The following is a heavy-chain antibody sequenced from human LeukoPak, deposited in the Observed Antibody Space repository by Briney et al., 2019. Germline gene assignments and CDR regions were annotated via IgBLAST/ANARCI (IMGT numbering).Heavy chain of an antibody. D-gene: IGHD2-2*01. CDR3: ARGFVVVPAAPRDYYYYMDV. CDR1: GFTFSSHA. J-gene: IGHJ6*03. CDR2: ISGSGSTT. V-gene: IGHV3-23*01. Sequence: GGSLRLSCAASGFTFSSHAMSWVRQAPGKGLEWVSAISGSGSTTYYADSVKGRFTISRDNSKNTLYLQMNSLRAEDTAVYYCARGFVVVPAAPRDYYYYMDVWGKGTTVTVSS.